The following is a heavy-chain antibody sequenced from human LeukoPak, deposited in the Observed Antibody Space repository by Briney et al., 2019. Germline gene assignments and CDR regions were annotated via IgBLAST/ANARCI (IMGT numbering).Heavy chain of an antibody. CDR1: GFTFSSYE. CDR2: ISSSGSTI. J-gene: IGHJ4*02. CDR3: ASLPTYCGGDCTDY. D-gene: IGHD2-21*01. Sequence: GGSLRLSCAASGFTFSSYEMNWVRQAPGKGLEWVSYISSSGSTIYYADSVKGRFTISRDNAKNSLYLQMNSLRAEDTAEYYCASLPTYCGGDCTDYWGQGTLVTVSS. V-gene: IGHV3-48*03.